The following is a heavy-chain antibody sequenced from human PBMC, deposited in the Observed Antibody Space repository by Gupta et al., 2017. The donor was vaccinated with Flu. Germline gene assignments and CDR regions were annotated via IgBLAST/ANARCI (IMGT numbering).Heavy chain of an antibody. D-gene: IGHD2-2*01. J-gene: IGHJ4*02. CDR2: ISYDGSNK. CDR3: AKEDCSSTSCYGGGYFDY. Sequence: QVQLVESGGGVVQPGRSLRLSCAASGFTFSSYGMHWVRQAPGKGLEWVAVISYDGSNKYYADSVKGRFTISRDNSKNTLYLQMNSLRAEDTAVYYCAKEDCSSTSCYGGGYFDYWGQGTLVTVSS. V-gene: IGHV3-30*18. CDR1: GFTFSSYG.